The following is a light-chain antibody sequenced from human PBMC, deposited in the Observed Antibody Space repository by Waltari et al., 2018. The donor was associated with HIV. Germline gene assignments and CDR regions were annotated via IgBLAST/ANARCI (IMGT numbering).Light chain of an antibody. CDR2: GNS. V-gene: IGLV1-40*01. Sequence: QSALTQPSSVSGAPGQRVVISCTRAISNIGAGYDVHWYQQIPGAAPKLLISGNSHRPSGVPDRISGSKSGSSASLAITGLQPEDEADYYCQSYDSSLSSVVFGGGTKLTVL. CDR3: QSYDSSLSSVV. J-gene: IGLJ2*01. CDR1: ISNIGAGYD.